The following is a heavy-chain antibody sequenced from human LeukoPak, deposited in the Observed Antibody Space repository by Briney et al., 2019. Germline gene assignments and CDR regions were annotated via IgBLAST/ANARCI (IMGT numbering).Heavy chain of an antibody. CDR2: INHSGST. D-gene: IGHD1-26*01. V-gene: IGHV4-39*07. Sequence: SETLSLTCTVSGGSISSSTYYWGWIRQPPGKGLEWIGEINHSGSTNYNPSLKSRVTISVDTSKNQFSLKLSSVTAADTAVYYCARVGIVGATPEGGAFDIWGQGTMVTVSS. J-gene: IGHJ3*02. CDR1: GGSISSSTYY. CDR3: ARVGIVGATPEGGAFDI.